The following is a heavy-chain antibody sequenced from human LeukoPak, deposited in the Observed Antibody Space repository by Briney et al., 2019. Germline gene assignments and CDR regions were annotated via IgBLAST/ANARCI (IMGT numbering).Heavy chain of an antibody. V-gene: IGHV3-9*01. J-gene: IGHJ6*02. CDR1: GFTFDDYA. CDR3: AKDMRYYGMDV. Sequence: PGRSLRLSRAASGFTFDDYAMHWVRQAPGKGLEWVSGISWNSGSIGYADSVKGRFTISRDNAKNSLYLQMNSLRAEDTALYYRAKDMRYYGMDVWGQGTTVTVSS. CDR2: ISWNSGSI.